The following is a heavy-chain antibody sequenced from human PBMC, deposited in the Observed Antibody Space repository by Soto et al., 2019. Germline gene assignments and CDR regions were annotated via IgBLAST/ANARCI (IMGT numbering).Heavy chain of an antibody. Sequence: PSETLSLTCAVYGGSFSGYYWSWIRQPPGKGLEWIGEINHSGSTNYNPSLKSRVTISVDTSKNQFSLKLSPVTAADTAVYYCARVNYGHVEANGYFDYWGQGTLVTVSS. CDR1: GGSFSGYY. J-gene: IGHJ4*02. CDR3: ARVNYGHVEANGYFDY. CDR2: INHSGST. V-gene: IGHV4-34*01. D-gene: IGHD3-10*01.